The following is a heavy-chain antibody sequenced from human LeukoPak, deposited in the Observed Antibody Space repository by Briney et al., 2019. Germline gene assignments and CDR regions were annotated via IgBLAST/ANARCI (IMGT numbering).Heavy chain of an antibody. J-gene: IGHJ4*02. CDR3: ARASRGDYEILYYFDY. Sequence: SEALSLTCAVYGGSFSGYYWSWIRQPPGKGLEWIGEINHSGSTNYNPSLKSRVTISVDRSKNQFSLKLSSVTAADTAVYYCARASRGDYEILYYFDYWGQGTLVTVSS. CDR2: INHSGST. V-gene: IGHV4-34*01. D-gene: IGHD4-17*01. CDR1: GGSFSGYY.